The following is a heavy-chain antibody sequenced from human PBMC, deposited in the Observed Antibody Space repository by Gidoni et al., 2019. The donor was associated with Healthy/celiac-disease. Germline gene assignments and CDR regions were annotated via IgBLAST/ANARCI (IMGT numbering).Heavy chain of an antibody. J-gene: IGHJ4*02. CDR1: GGSISSSSYF. CDR2: IYYSGST. CDR3: AGVVVPAAGFDY. Sequence: QLQLQESGPGLVKPSETLSLTCTVSGGSISSSSYFWGWIRQPPGKGLEWIGSIYYSGSTYYHPSLKSRVTISVDTSKNQFSLKLSSVTAADTAVYYCAGVVVPAAGFDYWGQGTLVTVSS. V-gene: IGHV4-39*07. D-gene: IGHD2-2*01.